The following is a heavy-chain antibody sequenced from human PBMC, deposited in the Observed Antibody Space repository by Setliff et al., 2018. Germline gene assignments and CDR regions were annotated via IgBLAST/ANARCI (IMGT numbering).Heavy chain of an antibody. V-gene: IGHV3-7*01. CDR1: GFTFSSYW. CDR3: VRDWASGDDH. J-gene: IGHJ4*02. Sequence: GGSLRLSCAASGFTFSSYWMHWVRQAPGKGLEWVANVNPDGSGKYYVDSVKGRFTISRDNAKNSLFLQMNILEVEDTAVYYCVRDWASGDDHWGRGTLVTVSS. D-gene: IGHD3-10*01. CDR2: VNPDGSGK.